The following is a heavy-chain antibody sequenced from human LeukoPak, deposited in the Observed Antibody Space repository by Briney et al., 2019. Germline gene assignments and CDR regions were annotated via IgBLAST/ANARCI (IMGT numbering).Heavy chain of an antibody. CDR2: SYYSGST. J-gene: IGHJ6*03. V-gene: IGHV4-30-4*08. CDR1: GGSISSGDY. CDR3: AREDWNDDYYYMDV. Sequence: PSETLSLTCTVSGGSISSGDYWSWISQPPGKGLEWIGYSYYSGSTYYNPSLNSLVTISVDTSKNQFSLKLSSVTAADTAVYYCAREDWNDDYYYMDVWGKGTTVTVSS. D-gene: IGHD1-1*01.